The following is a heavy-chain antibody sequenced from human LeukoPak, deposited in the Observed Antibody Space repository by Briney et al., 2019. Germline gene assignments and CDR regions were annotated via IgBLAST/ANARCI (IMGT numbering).Heavy chain of an antibody. Sequence: SETLSLTCAVYGGSFSGYYWSWIRQPPGKGLEWIGEINHSGSTNYNPSLKSRVTISVDTSKNQFSLKLSSVTAADTAVYYCARTLTVDTAMVDYWGQGTLVTVSS. CDR3: ARTLTVDTAMVDY. CDR2: INHSGST. D-gene: IGHD5-18*01. J-gene: IGHJ4*02. CDR1: GGSFSGYY. V-gene: IGHV4-34*01.